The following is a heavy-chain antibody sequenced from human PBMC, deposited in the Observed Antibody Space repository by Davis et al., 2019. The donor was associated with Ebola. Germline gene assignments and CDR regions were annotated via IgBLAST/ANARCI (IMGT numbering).Heavy chain of an antibody. CDR2: ISFDGNDN. V-gene: IGHV3-30*18. J-gene: IGHJ4*02. CDR3: AKDQGLHCSTISCFKEGGFNF. D-gene: IGHD2-2*01. CDR1: GFNFSRYG. Sequence: GESLKISCAASGFNFSRYGIHWVRRAPGKGLEWVTVISFDGNDNYSADSVRGRFTVSRDNSKNTVYLQMDSLRPEDTAVYYCAKDQGLHCSTISCFKEGGFNFWGQGTLVTVSP.